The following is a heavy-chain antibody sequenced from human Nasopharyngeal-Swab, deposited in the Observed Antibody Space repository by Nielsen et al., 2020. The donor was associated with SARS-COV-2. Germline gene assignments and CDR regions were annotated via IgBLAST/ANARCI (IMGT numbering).Heavy chain of an antibody. V-gene: IGHV3-30*18. CDR2: ISYDGSNK. Sequence: GGSLRLSCAASGFTFSSYGMHWVRQAPGKGLEWVAVISYDGSNKYYADSVKGRFTISRDNSKNTLYLQMNSLRAEDTAVYYCAKDYSYYDSSGYPIMFDYWGQGTLVTVSS. D-gene: IGHD3-22*01. CDR3: AKDYSYYDSSGYPIMFDY. J-gene: IGHJ4*02. CDR1: GFTFSSYG.